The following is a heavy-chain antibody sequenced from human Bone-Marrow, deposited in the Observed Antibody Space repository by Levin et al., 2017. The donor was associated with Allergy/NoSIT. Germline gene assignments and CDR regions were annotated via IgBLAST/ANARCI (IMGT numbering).Heavy chain of an antibody. CDR2: INPNTGDT. V-gene: IGHV1-2*02. J-gene: IGHJ3*01. D-gene: IGHD3-10*01. CDR3: ARRVVRGVTGAFDV. CDR1: GYGFTAYY. Sequence: ASVKVSCKASGYGFTAYYIHWVRQAPGQGLEWMGWINPNTGDTNYAQKFQGRVTMTRDTSITSAYMELGRLRTDDAAVYYCARRVVRGVTGAFDVWGQGTMVTVS.